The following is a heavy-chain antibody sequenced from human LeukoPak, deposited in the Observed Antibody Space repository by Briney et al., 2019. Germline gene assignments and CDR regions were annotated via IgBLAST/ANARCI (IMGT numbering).Heavy chain of an antibody. D-gene: IGHD5-24*01. Sequence: GGSPRLSCAASGFTFDDYAMHWGPPAPGKGLEWVSGISWNSGSIGYADSVQGRFTISRDNAKNSLYLQMNSLRAEDTALYYCAKGATRWLQPTIDYWGQGTLVAVSS. CDR1: GFTFDDYA. J-gene: IGHJ4*02. V-gene: IGHV3-9*01. CDR2: ISWNSGSI. CDR3: AKGATRWLQPTIDY.